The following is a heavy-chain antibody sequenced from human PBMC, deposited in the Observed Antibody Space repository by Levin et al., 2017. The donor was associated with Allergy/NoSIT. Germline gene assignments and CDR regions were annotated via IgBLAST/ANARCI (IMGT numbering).Heavy chain of an antibody. CDR3: ARGLFDF. CDR2: ISASGSPT. Sequence: GGSPRLSCSVSGFTFEIYGMNWVRQAPGKRLEWVSHISASGSPTYYADPVRGRFTISRDNAKQSLYLQMTSLRVEDTAVYYCARGLFDFWGQGALVTVSS. J-gene: IGHJ4*02. CDR1: GFTFEIYG. D-gene: IGHD5-12*01. V-gene: IGHV3-48*04.